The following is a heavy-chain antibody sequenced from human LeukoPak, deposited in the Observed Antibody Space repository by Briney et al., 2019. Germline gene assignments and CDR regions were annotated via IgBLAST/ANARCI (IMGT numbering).Heavy chain of an antibody. Sequence: GGSLRLSCAASGFTFTNAWMSWVRQAPGKGLEWVGRIKSKTDGGTTDYAAPVKGRFTISRGGSKNTLYLQMNSLKTEDTAVYYCTTTLYSSSWHYYWGQGTLVTVSS. V-gene: IGHV3-15*01. CDR1: GFTFTNAW. CDR2: IKSKTDGGTT. CDR3: TTTLYSSSWHYY. D-gene: IGHD6-13*01. J-gene: IGHJ4*02.